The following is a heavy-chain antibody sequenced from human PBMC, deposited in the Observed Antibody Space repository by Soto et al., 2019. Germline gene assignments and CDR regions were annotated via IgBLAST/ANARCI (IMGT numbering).Heavy chain of an antibody. D-gene: IGHD6-13*01. CDR2: ISWNSGSI. Sequence: LILSPAAPGFTLGGYAMHSGRHAPGEGPGVVSGISWNSGSIGYADSVKGRFTISRDNAKNSLYLQMNSLRAEDTAVYYCARDSRTKQQLADYYYYGMDVWGQGTTVTVSS. V-gene: IGHV3-9*01. J-gene: IGHJ6*02. CDR1: GFTLGGYA. CDR3: ARDSRTKQQLADYYYYGMDV.